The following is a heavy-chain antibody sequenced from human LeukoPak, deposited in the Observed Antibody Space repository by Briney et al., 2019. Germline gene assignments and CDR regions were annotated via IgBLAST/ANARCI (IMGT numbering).Heavy chain of an antibody. Sequence: SVKVSCKASGGTFSSCAISWVRQAPGQGLEWMGGIIPIFGTANYAQKFQGRVTITADESTGTAYMELSSLRSEDTAVYYCARDQYDYGSDPYYFDYWGQGTLVTVSS. D-gene: IGHD3-10*01. V-gene: IGHV1-69*01. CDR3: ARDQYDYGSDPYYFDY. CDR2: IIPIFGTA. CDR1: GGTFSSCA. J-gene: IGHJ4*02.